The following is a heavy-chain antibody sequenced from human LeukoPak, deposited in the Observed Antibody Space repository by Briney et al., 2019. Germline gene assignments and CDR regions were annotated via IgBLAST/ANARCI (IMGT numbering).Heavy chain of an antibody. Sequence: PSETLSLTCTVSGGSISSYYWSWIRQPPGKGLEWIGYIYYSGSTNYNPSLKSRVTISVDTSKNQFSLKLSSVTAADTAVYYCARAAGHMDVWGKGTTVTVSS. J-gene: IGHJ6*03. V-gene: IGHV4-59*01. CDR3: ARAAGHMDV. CDR1: GGSISSYY. CDR2: IYYSGST.